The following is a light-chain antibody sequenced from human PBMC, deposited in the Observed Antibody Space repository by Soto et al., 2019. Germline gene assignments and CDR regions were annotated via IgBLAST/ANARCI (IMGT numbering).Light chain of an antibody. V-gene: IGKV1-9*01. CDR2: AAS. Sequence: IQLTQSPSSLSAFVGDRVIITCRASQGISNYLAWYQQKPGKAPKLLIYAASTLQSGVPLRFIGSGYGTDFTLPISSLLPEDFASYYCQQLISYPLTFGGGTRVEIK. CDR3: QQLISYPLT. J-gene: IGKJ4*01. CDR1: QGISNY.